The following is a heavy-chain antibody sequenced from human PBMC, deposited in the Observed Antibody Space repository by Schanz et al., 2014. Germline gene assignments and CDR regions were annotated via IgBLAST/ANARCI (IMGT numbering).Heavy chain of an antibody. CDR2: MYINSGST. J-gene: IGHJ3*01. CDR1: GFTVNTNY. V-gene: IGHV3-53*01. D-gene: IGHD5-12*01. Sequence: EEKEVESGGGLVQPGGSLRLSCAVSGFTVNTNYMSWVRQAPGKGLEWISSMYINSGSTQYADSVKGRFIISRDSSKNTLFLQMNSLRAEDTAVYFCARDGGRDGYNLAFDVWGQGTLVTVSS. CDR3: ARDGGRDGYNLAFDV.